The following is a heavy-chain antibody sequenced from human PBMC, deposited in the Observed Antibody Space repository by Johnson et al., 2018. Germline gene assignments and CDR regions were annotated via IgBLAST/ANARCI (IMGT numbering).Heavy chain of an antibody. D-gene: IGHD2-21*02. Sequence: VQLVQSGGGLVQPGGSLRLSCAASGFTFSSYSMNWVRQAPGKGLEWVSTISGSGGSTYYADSVKGRFTISRDNSKNTLYLQMNSLRAEDPAVYYCAKDAYCGGYCYSGYYYYGMDVWGQGTTVTVSS. J-gene: IGHJ6*02. CDR1: GFTFSSYS. CDR3: AKDAYCGGYCYSGYYYYGMDV. CDR2: ISGSGGST. V-gene: IGHV3-23*04.